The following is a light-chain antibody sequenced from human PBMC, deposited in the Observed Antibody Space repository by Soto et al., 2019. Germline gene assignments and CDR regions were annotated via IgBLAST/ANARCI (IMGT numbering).Light chain of an antibody. CDR2: KAS. CDR1: QSISSW. J-gene: IGKJ1*01. Sequence: AXVGDRVTITCRASQSISSWLAWYQQKPGKAPKLLIYKASSLESGVPSRFSGSGSGTEFTLTISSLQPDDFATYYCQQYNSYAWTFGQGTKVEIK. CDR3: QQYNSYAWT. V-gene: IGKV1-5*03.